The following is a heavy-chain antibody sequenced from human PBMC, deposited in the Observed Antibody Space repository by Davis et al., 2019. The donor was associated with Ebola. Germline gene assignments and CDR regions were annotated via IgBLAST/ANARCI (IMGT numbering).Heavy chain of an antibody. CDR1: GFTVSSNY. V-gene: IGHV3-53*01. J-gene: IGHJ6*02. CDR3: AKDRRYQLLSGLDV. CDR2: IYSGGST. D-gene: IGHD2-2*01. Sequence: GESLKISCAASGFTVSSNYMSWVRQAPGKGLEWVSVIYSGGSTYYADSVKGRFTISRDNSKNTLYLQMNSLRAEDTAVYYCAKDRRYQLLSGLDVWGQGTTVTVSS.